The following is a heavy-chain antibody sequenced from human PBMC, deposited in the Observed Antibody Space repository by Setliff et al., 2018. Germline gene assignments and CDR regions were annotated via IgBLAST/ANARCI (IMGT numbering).Heavy chain of an antibody. CDR2: IIPVLDIT. CDR3: ARHPPPPNYFDIGALDS. J-gene: IGHJ4*02. CDR1: GGPLNSYS. D-gene: IGHD3-22*01. Sequence: SVKVSCKASGGPLNSYSFSWVRQAPGQGLEWMGRIIPVLDITRYSQKFQGRVTITADKSTGIIYMELTSLRSDDTAVYYCARHPPPPNYFDIGALDSWGQGTLGTVS. V-gene: IGHV1-69*02.